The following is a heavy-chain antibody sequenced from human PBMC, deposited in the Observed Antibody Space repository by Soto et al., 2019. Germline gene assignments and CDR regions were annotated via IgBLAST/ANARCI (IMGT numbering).Heavy chain of an antibody. J-gene: IGHJ4*02. Sequence: PGGSLRLSCAASGFTFSSYGMHWVRQAPGKGLEWVAVIWYDGSNKYYADSVKGRFTISRDNSKNTLYLQMNSLRAEDTAVYYCARDHDSSDPITMRVVATVSPTDYWGQGTLVTVSS. CDR2: IWYDGSNK. CDR1: GFTFSSYG. V-gene: IGHV3-33*01. D-gene: IGHD3-22*01. CDR3: ARDHDSSDPITMRVVATVSPTDY.